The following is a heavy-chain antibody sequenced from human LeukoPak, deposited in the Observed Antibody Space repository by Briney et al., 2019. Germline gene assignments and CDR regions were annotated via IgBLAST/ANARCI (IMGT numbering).Heavy chain of an antibody. CDR3: ARDKVGALGVRSSFDF. CDR2: ISYDGSNK. CDR1: GFTFSSYA. V-gene: IGHV3-30*04. J-gene: IGHJ4*02. Sequence: GRSLRLSCAASGFTFSSYAMHWVRQAPGKGLEWVAVISYDGSNKYYADSVKGRFTISRDNSKNTLYLQMNSLRAEDTAVYYCARDKVGALGVRSSFDFWGQGTLVTVSS. D-gene: IGHD1-26*01.